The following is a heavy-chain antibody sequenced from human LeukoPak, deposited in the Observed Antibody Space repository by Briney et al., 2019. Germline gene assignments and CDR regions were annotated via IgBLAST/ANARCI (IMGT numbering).Heavy chain of an antibody. Sequence: PGGSLRLSCAASGFTVSSNYMSWVRQAPGKGLGWVAVISSDGSNKYYAGSVEGRFTISRDNYNNTLLLQMNSLRAEDTAVYYCARTDISGWSRPLDCWGQGTLVTVSS. CDR1: GFTVSSNY. D-gene: IGHD6-19*01. CDR3: ARTDISGWSRPLDC. V-gene: IGHV3-30-3*01. J-gene: IGHJ4*02. CDR2: ISSDGSNK.